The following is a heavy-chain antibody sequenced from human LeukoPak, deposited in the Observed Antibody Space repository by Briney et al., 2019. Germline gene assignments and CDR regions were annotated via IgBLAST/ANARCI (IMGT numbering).Heavy chain of an antibody. Sequence: GGSLRLSCAASGFTFSSYGVHWVRQAPGKGLEWVAFIRFDGSNKCYADSVKGRFTISRDNSKNTLYLQMKSLRAEDTAVYYCAKGGGYEAQYYYYYLDVWGKGTTVTISS. CDR3: AKGGGYEAQYYYYYLDV. CDR1: GFTFSSYG. D-gene: IGHD5-12*01. J-gene: IGHJ6*03. CDR2: IRFDGSNK. V-gene: IGHV3-30*02.